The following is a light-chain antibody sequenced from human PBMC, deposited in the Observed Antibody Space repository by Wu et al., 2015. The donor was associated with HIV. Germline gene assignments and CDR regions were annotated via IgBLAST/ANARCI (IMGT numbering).Light chain of an antibody. CDR3: QQYGSSPLT. V-gene: IGKV3-20*01. CDR1: QNVKRY. Sequence: IVLTQSPATLSLSPGDRATLSCRASQNVKRYLAWYQQKRGQPPRLLIYDASTRAAGIPDRFSGSGSGTDFTLTISRLEPEDFAVYYCQQYGSSPLTFGGGTKVEIK. CDR2: DAS. J-gene: IGKJ4*01.